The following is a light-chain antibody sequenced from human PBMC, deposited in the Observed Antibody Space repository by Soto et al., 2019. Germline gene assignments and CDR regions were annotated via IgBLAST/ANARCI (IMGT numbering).Light chain of an antibody. CDR1: QSVSHF. CDR2: DAS. CDR3: QQRSIWPPWT. J-gene: IGKJ1*01. Sequence: EIVLTQSPATLSLSPWEKATLTCRASQSVSHFLAWYQHKPGQAPRLLIYDASIRAAGVPARFSGSGSGTDFSLTISSLEPEDFAIYYCQQRSIWPPWTFGQGTKVDIK. V-gene: IGKV3-11*01.